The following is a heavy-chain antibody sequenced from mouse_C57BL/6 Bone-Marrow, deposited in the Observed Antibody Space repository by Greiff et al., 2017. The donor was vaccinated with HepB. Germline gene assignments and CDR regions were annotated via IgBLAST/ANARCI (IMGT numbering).Heavy chain of an antibody. CDR3: AGDYYGSSPAWFAY. D-gene: IGHD1-1*01. V-gene: IGHV1-64*01. CDR2: IHPNSGST. J-gene: IGHJ3*01. Sequence: QVQLQQPGAELVKPGASVKLSCKASGYTFTSYWMHWVKQRPGQGLEWIGMIHPNSGSTNYNEKFKSKATLTVDKSSSTAYMQLSSLTSEDSAVYYCAGDYYGSSPAWFAYWGQGTLVTVSA. CDR1: GYTFTSYW.